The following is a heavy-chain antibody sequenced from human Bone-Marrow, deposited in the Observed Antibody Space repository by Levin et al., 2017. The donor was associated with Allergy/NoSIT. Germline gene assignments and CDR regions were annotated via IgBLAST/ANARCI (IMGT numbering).Heavy chain of an antibody. CDR2: ISGSGGST. J-gene: IGHJ3*02. V-gene: IGHV3-23*01. CDR1: GFTFSSYA. CDR3: AKTPTTNRYDAFDI. Sequence: GESLKISCAASGFTFSSYAMSWVRQAPGKGLEWVSAISGSGGSTYYADSVKGRFTISRDNSKNTLYLQMYSLRAEDTAVYYCAKTPTTNRYDAFDIWGQGTMVTVSS. D-gene: IGHD1-14*01.